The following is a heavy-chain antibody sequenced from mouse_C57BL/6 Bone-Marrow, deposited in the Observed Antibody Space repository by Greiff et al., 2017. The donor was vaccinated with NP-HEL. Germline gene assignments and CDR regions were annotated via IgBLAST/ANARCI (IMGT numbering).Heavy chain of an antibody. CDR2: IYPGDGDT. CDR3: ARLGVTANYFDY. CDR1: GYAFSSSW. J-gene: IGHJ2*01. Sequence: QVQLQQSGPELVKPGASVKISCKASGYAFSSSWMNWVKRRPGKGLEWIGRIYPGDGDTNYNGKFKGKATLTADKSSSTAYMQLSSLTSEDSAVYFCARLGVTANYFDYWGQGTTLTVSS. V-gene: IGHV1-82*01. D-gene: IGHD2-2*01.